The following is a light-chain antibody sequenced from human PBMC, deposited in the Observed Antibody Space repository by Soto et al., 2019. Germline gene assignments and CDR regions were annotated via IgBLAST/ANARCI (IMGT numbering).Light chain of an antibody. Sequence: DVRVTKSPSSLSASIGDRVTITCRASQSISTYLNWYQQKPGKAPKVLIYATSSLHSGVPSRFSGSGSETEFTLTISSLQPEDFATYFCQQTYSTPLTFGGGTKVDIK. V-gene: IGKV1-39*01. J-gene: IGKJ4*01. CDR3: QQTYSTPLT. CDR1: QSISTY. CDR2: ATS.